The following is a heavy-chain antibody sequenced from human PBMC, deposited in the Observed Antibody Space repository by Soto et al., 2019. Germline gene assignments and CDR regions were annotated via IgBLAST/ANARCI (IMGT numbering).Heavy chain of an antibody. V-gene: IGHV4-34*01. Sequence: QVQLQQWGPGLLRPSETLSLTCAVSGVSHNYYHWSWIRQPPGKGLEWLGEIDNIDNRGRTNSNPSLKSRLTVSMDTSKRRFSLTLHSVTASDTAVYYCAREGGRHCSPTRCYNAFDLWGQGTMVTVSS. J-gene: IGHJ3*01. CDR3: AREGGRHCSPTRCYNAFDL. CDR2: IDNRGRT. CDR1: GVSHNYYH. D-gene: IGHD2-2*02.